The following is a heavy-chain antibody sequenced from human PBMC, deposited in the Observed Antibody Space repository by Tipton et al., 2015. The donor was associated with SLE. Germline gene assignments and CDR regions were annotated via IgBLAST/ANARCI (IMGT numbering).Heavy chain of an antibody. J-gene: IGHJ4*02. CDR2: IYTSGST. V-gene: IGHV4-4*08. CDR3: ATLPPGYARNY. Sequence: TLSLTCTVSGGSISRYYWSWIRQTPGKGLEWIGVIYTSGSTNYNPSLKSRVTISVDTSKNQFSLKLSSVTAADTAVYYCATLPPGYARNYWGQGTLVTVSS. CDR1: GGSISRYY. D-gene: IGHD5-18*01.